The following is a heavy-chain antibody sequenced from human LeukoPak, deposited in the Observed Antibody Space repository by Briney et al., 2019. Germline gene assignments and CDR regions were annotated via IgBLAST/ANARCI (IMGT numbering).Heavy chain of an antibody. J-gene: IGHJ4*02. CDR3: AKDLYSNYGPADY. V-gene: IGHV3-15*01. CDR1: GLTFSNAW. Sequence: GGSLRLSCAASGLTFSNAWMSWVRQAPGKGLEWVGRIKSKTDGGTTDYAAPVKGRFTISRDDSKNTLYLQMNSLKTEDTAVYYCAKDLYSNYGPADYWGQGNLVTVSS. D-gene: IGHD4-11*01. CDR2: IKSKTDGGTT.